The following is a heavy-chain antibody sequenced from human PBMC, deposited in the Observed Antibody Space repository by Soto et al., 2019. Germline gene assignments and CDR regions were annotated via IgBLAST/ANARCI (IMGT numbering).Heavy chain of an antibody. CDR2: IYYSGTT. V-gene: IGHV4-31*03. CDR1: GGSISNGGYY. J-gene: IGHJ6*02. D-gene: IGHD3-10*01. CDR3: ARVVRDYYGSGSYYYYGMDV. Sequence: QVQLQESGPGLVKPSQTLSLTCTVSGGSISNGGYYWSWIRQHPGKGLEWIGYIYYSGTTYYNPSLKGRVTLSVDTSRTQFSLKLSSVTAADTAVYYCARVVRDYYGSGSYYYYGMDVWGQGTTVTVSS.